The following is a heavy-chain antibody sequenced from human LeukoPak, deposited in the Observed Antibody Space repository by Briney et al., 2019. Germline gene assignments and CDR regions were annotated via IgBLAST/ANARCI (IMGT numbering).Heavy chain of an antibody. CDR2: ISYDGSNK. D-gene: IGHD5-12*01. J-gene: IGHJ4*02. Sequence: GRSLRLSCAASGFTFSSYAMHWVRQAPGKGPEWVAVISYDGSNKYYADSVKGRLTISRDNSKNTLYLQMNSLRAEDTAVYYCARENAGGWLRGYFDYWGQGTLVTVSS. CDR1: GFTFSSYA. V-gene: IGHV3-30*04. CDR3: ARENAGGWLRGYFDY.